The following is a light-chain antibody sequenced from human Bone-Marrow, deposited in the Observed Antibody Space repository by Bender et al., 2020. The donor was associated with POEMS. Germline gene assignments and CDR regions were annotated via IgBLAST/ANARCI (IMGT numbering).Light chain of an antibody. Sequence: QSVLTQPPSASGTPGQRVTISCSGSSSKFGSYPVNWYQQLPGAAPKLVIFNNSPRPSGVPDRFSGSNSGTSASLAINGLLSDDEADFYCATWDDSLNGWVFGGGTKLTVL. V-gene: IGLV1-44*01. CDR1: SSKFGSYP. CDR3: ATWDDSLNGWV. J-gene: IGLJ3*02. CDR2: NNS.